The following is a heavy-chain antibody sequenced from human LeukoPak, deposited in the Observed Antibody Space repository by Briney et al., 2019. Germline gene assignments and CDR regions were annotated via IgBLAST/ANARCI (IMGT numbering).Heavy chain of an antibody. J-gene: IGHJ4*02. V-gene: IGHV3-20*04. D-gene: IGHD6-19*01. CDR2: INWNGGST. CDR1: GFTFDDYG. CDR3: ARAVYSSGWYGVCYFDY. Sequence: PGGSLRLSCAASGFTFDDYGMSWVRQAPGKGLEWVSGINWNGGSTGYADSVKGRFTISRDNAKNSLYLQMNSLRAEDTALYYCARAVYSSGWYGVCYFDYWGQGTLVTVSS.